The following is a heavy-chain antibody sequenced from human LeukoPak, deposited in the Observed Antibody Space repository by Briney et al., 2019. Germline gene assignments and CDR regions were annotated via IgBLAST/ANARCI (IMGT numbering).Heavy chain of an antibody. J-gene: IGHJ4*02. Sequence: GGSLRLSCAASGFTFSSFGMSWVRQAPGKGLEWVSAISGSGGSTYYADSVKGRFTISRDNSKNTLYLQMNSLRAEDTAVYYCAKALYPYGDYALYFDYWGQGTLVTVSS. CDR1: GFTFSSFG. CDR3: AKALYPYGDYALYFDY. D-gene: IGHD4-17*01. CDR2: ISGSGGST. V-gene: IGHV3-23*01.